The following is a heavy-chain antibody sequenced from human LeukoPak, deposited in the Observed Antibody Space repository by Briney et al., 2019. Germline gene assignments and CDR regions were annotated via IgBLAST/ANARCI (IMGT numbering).Heavy chain of an antibody. CDR3: AAQGGSGDLRY. J-gene: IGHJ4*02. CDR2: IKRIIDGGTT. V-gene: IGHV3-15*01. Sequence: GGSLRLSCTASGFTFSTYAMNWVRQAPGKGLEWVGRIKRIIDGGTTDYAAPVKGRFTVSRDDSINTLYLQMSSLKTEDTAVYYCAAQGGSGDLRYWGQGTLVTVSS. CDR1: GFTFSTYA. D-gene: IGHD4-17*01.